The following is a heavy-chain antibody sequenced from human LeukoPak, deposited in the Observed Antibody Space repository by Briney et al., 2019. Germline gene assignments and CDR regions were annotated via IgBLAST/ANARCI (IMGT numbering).Heavy chain of an antibody. CDR2: IYYSGST. V-gene: IGHV4-59*08. Sequence: SETLSLTCTVSGGSISNYYWSWIRQPPGKGLEWIGYIYYSGSTNYNPSLKSRVTISVDTSKNQFSLKLSSVTAADTAVYYCARHEKSSGWYYDYWGREPWSPSPQ. CDR3: ARHEKSSGWYYDY. CDR1: GGSISNYY. J-gene: IGHJ4*02. D-gene: IGHD6-19*01.